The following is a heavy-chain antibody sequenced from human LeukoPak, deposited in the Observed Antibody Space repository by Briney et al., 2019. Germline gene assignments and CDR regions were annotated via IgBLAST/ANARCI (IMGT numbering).Heavy chain of an antibody. CDR1: GFTFGSYG. J-gene: IGHJ4*01. V-gene: IGHV3-30*18. D-gene: IGHD1-26*01. CDR2: ISYDGSNK. Sequence: PGRSLRLSCAASGFTFGSYGMHWVRQAPGKGLEWVVVISYDGSNKYYADSVKGRFTISRDNSKNTLYLQMNSLRAEDTAVYYCAKSLVRWAFDYWGRGALVSVSS. CDR3: AKSLVRWAFDY.